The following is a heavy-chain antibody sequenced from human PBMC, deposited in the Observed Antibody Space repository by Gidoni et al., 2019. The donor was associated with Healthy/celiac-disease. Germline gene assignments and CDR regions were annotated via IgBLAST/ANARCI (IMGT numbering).Heavy chain of an antibody. J-gene: IGHJ6*02. D-gene: IGHD3-22*01. Sequence: QVQLVQSGAEVTKPGASVKVSCKVSGYTLTELSMHWVRQAPGKGLEWLGGFDPEDGETIYAQKFQGRVTMTEDTSTDTAYMELSSLRSEDTAVYYCATVLPRGRSGYYYSSYYYGMDVWGQGTTVTVSS. CDR2: FDPEDGET. CDR1: GYTLTELS. CDR3: ATVLPRGRSGYYYSSYYYGMDV. V-gene: IGHV1-24*01.